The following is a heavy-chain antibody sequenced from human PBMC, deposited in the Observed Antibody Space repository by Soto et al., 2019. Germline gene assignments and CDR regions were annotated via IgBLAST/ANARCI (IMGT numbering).Heavy chain of an antibody. V-gene: IGHV3-33*01. CDR1: GFTFSSYG. Sequence: QVQLVESGGGVVQPGRSLRLSCAASGFTFSSYGMHWVRQAPGKGLEWVAVIWDDGSNKYYADSVKGRFTISRDNSKNTLYLQMNSLRAEDTAVYYCASVRGYCSSTSCSAGTYAFAFWGQGTMVTVSS. CDR3: ASVRGYCSSTSCSAGTYAFAF. D-gene: IGHD2-2*01. CDR2: IWDDGSNK. J-gene: IGHJ3*01.